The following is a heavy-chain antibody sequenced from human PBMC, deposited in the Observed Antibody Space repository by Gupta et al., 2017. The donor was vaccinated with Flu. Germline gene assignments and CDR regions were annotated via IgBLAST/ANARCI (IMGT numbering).Heavy chain of an antibody. V-gene: IGHV1-69*06. CDR3: ARDRVSGASCGGDCFPDAFDI. Sequence: QVQLVQSGAEVKKPGSSVKVSCKAPGDTFNKYNINWVRQAPGQGLEWVGGIIPRFERSKYAQNCQGRVTITADKSTSTVYMEMSSLTSEDTAMYYCARDRVSGASCGGDCFPDAFDIWGQGTMVTVSS. D-gene: IGHD2-21*02. J-gene: IGHJ3*02. CDR2: IIPRFERS. CDR1: GDTFNKYN.